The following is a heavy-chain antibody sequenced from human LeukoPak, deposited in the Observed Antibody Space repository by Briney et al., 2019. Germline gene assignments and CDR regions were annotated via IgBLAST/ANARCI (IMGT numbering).Heavy chain of an antibody. CDR2: IYTRGST. CDR1: GGSISSYY. CDR3: ARASANMDMSRFDP. D-gene: IGHD2-2*03. Sequence: SETLSLTCTVSGGSISSYYWSWIRQPAGKGLEWIGRIYTRGSTKYNTSLTRRVTLSEDTSKNHISLKLSAVTASRTAVYYCARASANMDMSRFDPWGQGTLVTVSS. J-gene: IGHJ5*02. V-gene: IGHV4-4*07.